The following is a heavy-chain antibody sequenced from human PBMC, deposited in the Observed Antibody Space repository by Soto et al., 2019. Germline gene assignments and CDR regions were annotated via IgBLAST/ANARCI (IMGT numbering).Heavy chain of an antibody. CDR3: ARSVATPGTNIDF. V-gene: IGHV4-4*09. CDR2: SYFSGST. CDR1: GGSMDGYY. J-gene: IGHJ4*02. D-gene: IGHD6-13*01. Sequence: PSETLSLTCSVSGGSMDGYYWSWIRQTPGQGLEWLGYSYFSGSTRYNPSLKSRLTISLDKSKRQFSMSLSSVTAADTAVYYCARSVATPGTNIDFWGQGTLVTVSS.